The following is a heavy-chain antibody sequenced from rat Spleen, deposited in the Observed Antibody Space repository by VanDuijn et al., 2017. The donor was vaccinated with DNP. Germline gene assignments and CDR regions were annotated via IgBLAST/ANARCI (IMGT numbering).Heavy chain of an antibody. V-gene: IGHV5-62*01. CDR2: ISSSSGT. Sequence: VQLVESGGGLVQPGKSLKLSCSASGFTFSSYGMHWIRQAPGKGLDWVAYISSSSGTVYADAVKGRFTISRDNAKNTLYLQLNSLKSEDTAIYYCASRPPPTRGPFDYWGQGVTVTVSS. CDR3: ASRPPPTRGPFDY. J-gene: IGHJ2*01. D-gene: IGHD1-4*01. CDR1: GFTFSSYG.